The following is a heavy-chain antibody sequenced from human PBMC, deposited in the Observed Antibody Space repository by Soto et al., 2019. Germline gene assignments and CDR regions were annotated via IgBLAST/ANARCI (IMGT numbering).Heavy chain of an antibody. Sequence: GGSLRLSCAASGFTFSSYGMSWVRQAPGKGLEWVSSISDSGGRTNYADSVKGRFTISRDNSKNTLSLQMSSLRVEDTAVYYCAKGNYGSDYWGQGTLVTVSS. V-gene: IGHV3-23*01. J-gene: IGHJ4*02. CDR2: ISDSGGRT. D-gene: IGHD3-10*01. CDR1: GFTFSSYG. CDR3: AKGNYGSDY.